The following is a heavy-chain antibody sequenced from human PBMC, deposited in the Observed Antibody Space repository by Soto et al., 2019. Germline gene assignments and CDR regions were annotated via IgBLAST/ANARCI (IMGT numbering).Heavy chain of an antibody. J-gene: IGHJ6*03. CDR1: GGTFSSYT. CDR3: ARASGVAETPNYYYYMDV. Sequence: GASVKVSCKASGGTFSSYTISWVRQAPGQGLEWMGRIIPILGIANYAQKFQGRVTITADKSTSTAYMELSSLRSEDTAVYYCARASGVAETPNYYYYMDVWGKGTTVTVSS. V-gene: IGHV1-69*02. CDR2: IIPILGIA. D-gene: IGHD3-3*01.